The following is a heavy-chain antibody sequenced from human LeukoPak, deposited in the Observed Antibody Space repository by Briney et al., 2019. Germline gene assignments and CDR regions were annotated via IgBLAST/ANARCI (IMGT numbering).Heavy chain of an antibody. V-gene: IGHV4-39*07. CDR3: AREGYYDYVWGSYRSPRDAFDI. Sequence: PSETLSLTCTVSGGSISSSSYYWGWIRQPPGKGLEWIGSIYYSGSTYYNPSLKSRVTISVDTSKNQFSLKLSSVTAADTAVYYCAREGYYDYVWGSYRSPRDAFDIWGQGTMVTVSS. CDR2: IYYSGST. J-gene: IGHJ3*02. D-gene: IGHD3-16*02. CDR1: GGSISSSSYY.